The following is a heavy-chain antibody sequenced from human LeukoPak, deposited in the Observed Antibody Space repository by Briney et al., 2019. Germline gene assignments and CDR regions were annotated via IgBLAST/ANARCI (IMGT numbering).Heavy chain of an antibody. CDR3: ARVGGYCSGGSCVGSYYYYYYMDV. CDR2: ISGSGGST. D-gene: IGHD2-15*01. V-gene: IGHV3-23*01. Sequence: PGGSLRLSCAASGFTFSSYAMSWVRQAPGKGLEWVSAISGSGGSTYYADSVKGRFTISRDNSKNTLYLQMNSLRAEDTAVYYCARVGGYCSGGSCVGSYYYYYYMDVWGKGTTVTVSS. J-gene: IGHJ6*03. CDR1: GFTFSSYA.